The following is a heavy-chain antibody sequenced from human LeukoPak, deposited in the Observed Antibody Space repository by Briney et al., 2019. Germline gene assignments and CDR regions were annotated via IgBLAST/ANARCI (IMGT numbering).Heavy chain of an antibody. CDR3: ARRRYCSSTSCSNWFDP. D-gene: IGHD2-2*01. CDR1: GYSFTSYW. V-gene: IGHV5-51*01. J-gene: IGHJ5*02. Sequence: PGESLKISCKGSGYSFTSYWIGWVRQMPGKGLEWMGIIYPGDSDTRYSPSFQGQVTISADKSISTAYLQWSSLKASDTAMCYCARRRYCSSTSCSNWFDPWGQGTLVTVSS. CDR2: IYPGDSDT.